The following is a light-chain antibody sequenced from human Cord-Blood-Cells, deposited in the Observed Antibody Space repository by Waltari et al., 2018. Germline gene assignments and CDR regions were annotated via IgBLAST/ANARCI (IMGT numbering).Light chain of an antibody. CDR2: EGS. J-gene: IGLJ2*01. V-gene: IGLV2-23*03. CDR1: SSAVGSYNL. CDR3: CSYAGSSTFVV. Sequence: QSALTQPASVSGSPGPSLTISCTGTSSAVGSYNLVSWYQQHPGKAPKRLIYEGSKRPSGVSNRCSGSKSGNTASLTISGLQAEDEADYYCCSYAGSSTFVVFGGGTKLTVL.